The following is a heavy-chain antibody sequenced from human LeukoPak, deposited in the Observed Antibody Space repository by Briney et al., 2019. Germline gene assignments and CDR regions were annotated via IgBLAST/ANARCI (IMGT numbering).Heavy chain of an antibody. CDR1: GGSFNSSSFF. V-gene: IGHV4-39*01. Sequence: SETLSLTCTVSGGSFNSSSFFWGWIRQPPGKGLEWIGSIYLSGSTLYNPSLKSRLIMSVDTSKNQFSLKLTSVTAADTAMYYCARQTVLPAAHFDFWGQGTLVTVS. J-gene: IGHJ4*02. CDR2: IYLSGST. CDR3: ARQTVLPAAHFDF. D-gene: IGHD1-14*01.